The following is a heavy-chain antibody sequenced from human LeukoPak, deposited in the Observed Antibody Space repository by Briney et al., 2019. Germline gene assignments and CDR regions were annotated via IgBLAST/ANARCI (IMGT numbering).Heavy chain of an antibody. V-gene: IGHV3-64D*09. CDR1: GFTFNTFF. CDR3: VKEAGRSGAFDI. J-gene: IGHJ3*02. D-gene: IGHD3-10*01. Sequence: GGSLRLSCSASGFTFNTFFMHWVRQAPGKGLEYVSTISDNGATAHYSDSVRGRFTISRDNSKNTLYLLMISLRTEDTAVYYRVKEAGRSGAFDIWGQGTMVTVSS. CDR2: ISDNGATA.